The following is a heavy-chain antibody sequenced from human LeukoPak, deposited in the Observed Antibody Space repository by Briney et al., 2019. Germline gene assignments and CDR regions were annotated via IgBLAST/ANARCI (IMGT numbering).Heavy chain of an antibody. CDR3: ASLIGGGSGSLYYYYYMDV. D-gene: IGHD3-10*01. V-gene: IGHV4-34*01. CDR1: GGSFNGYY. CDR2: INHSGST. Sequence: KPSETLSLTCAVYGGSFNGYYWSWIRQPPGKGLEWIGEINHSGSTNYNPSLKSRVTISVDTSKNQFSLKLSSVTAADTTVYYCASLIGGGSGSLYYYYYMDVWGKGTTVTVSS. J-gene: IGHJ6*03.